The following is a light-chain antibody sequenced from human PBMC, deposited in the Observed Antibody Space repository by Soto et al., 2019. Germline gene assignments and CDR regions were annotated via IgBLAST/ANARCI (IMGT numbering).Light chain of an antibody. CDR3: QQYIDWPRT. Sequence: EIVMTQSPATLSVSSGERATLSCRASQSVSSSLAWYQHKPGQAPRLLMYGASTRATGVPARFSGSGSGTEFTLTISSLQSEDFAVYYCQQYIDWPRTFGQGTTVEIK. CDR2: GAS. J-gene: IGKJ1*01. V-gene: IGKV3-15*01. CDR1: QSVSSS.